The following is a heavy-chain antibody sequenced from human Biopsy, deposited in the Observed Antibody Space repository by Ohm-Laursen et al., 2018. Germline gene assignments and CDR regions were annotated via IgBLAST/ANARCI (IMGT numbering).Heavy chain of an antibody. J-gene: IGHJ6*02. Sequence: PLRLSCAATGFTFVDYGMHWVRQAPGKGLEWVSLISWDGRTRYYADSVKGRFTISRDNSKNSLYLQMNSLRLEDTALYFCARAFRGQYFYYYYGMDVWGQGTTVTVSS. V-gene: IGHV3-43D*04. CDR1: GFTFVDYG. CDR2: ISWDGRTR. D-gene: IGHD3-9*01. CDR3: ARAFRGQYFYYYYGMDV.